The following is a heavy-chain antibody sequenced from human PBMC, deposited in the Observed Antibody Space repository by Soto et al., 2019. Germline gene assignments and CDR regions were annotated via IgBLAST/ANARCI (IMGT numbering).Heavy chain of an antibody. J-gene: IGHJ4*02. D-gene: IGHD3-16*01. Sequence: EVYLVESGGGLIQRGGSLRLSCVGSGFTFSNHWMNWVRQAPGQGLEWVANIKADGSEKYNVESVKGRFTISRDNAKNSLYLQMNSLRAEDTAVYYCARARGVDYWGQGTQVTVSS. CDR1: GFTFSNHW. V-gene: IGHV3-7*03. CDR3: ARARGVDY. CDR2: IKADGSEK.